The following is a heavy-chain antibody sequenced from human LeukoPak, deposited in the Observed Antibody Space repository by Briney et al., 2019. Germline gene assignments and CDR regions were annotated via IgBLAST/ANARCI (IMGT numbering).Heavy chain of an antibody. Sequence: GESLKISCKGSGYTFTNYWIIWVRRMPGKGLEYMEIIYPGDSDTRYSPSFQGQVTISVDKSITTAYLQWSSLKASDTAMYYCATTKDPKNYYYYFMDVWGKGTTVTVSS. CDR2: IYPGDSDT. V-gene: IGHV5-51*01. D-gene: IGHD1/OR15-1a*01. CDR3: ATTKDPKNYYYYFMDV. CDR1: GYTFTNYW. J-gene: IGHJ6*03.